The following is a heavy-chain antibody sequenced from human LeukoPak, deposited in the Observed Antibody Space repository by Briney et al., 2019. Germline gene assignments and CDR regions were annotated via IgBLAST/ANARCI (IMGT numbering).Heavy chain of an antibody. CDR3: ARGREGYYDSSGYGDY. V-gene: IGHV3-21*01. CDR2: ISSSSSYI. Sequence: GGSLRLSCAASGFTFSSYSMNWVRQAPGKGLEWVSSISSSSSYIYYADSVKGRFTISRDNAKNSLYLQMNSLRAEDTAVYYCARGREGYYDSSGYGDYWGQGTLVTVSS. CDR1: GFTFSSYS. J-gene: IGHJ4*02. D-gene: IGHD3-22*01.